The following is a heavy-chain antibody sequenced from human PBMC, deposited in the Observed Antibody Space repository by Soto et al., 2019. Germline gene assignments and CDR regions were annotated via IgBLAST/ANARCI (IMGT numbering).Heavy chain of an antibody. Sequence: QVHLVQSGAEVKKPGSSVKVSCKASGGTFGSYAITWVRRAPGQGLEWLGGIIPILNSPAYAQKFKARVVITADEVTNTAYMELNSLRFDDTAVYYCAREAPYCTSATWPKFYDMDVWGQGTTVTVAS. CDR3: AREAPYCTSATWPKFYDMDV. V-gene: IGHV1-69*01. CDR1: GGTFGSYA. J-gene: IGHJ6*02. D-gene: IGHD2-2*01. CDR2: IIPILNSP.